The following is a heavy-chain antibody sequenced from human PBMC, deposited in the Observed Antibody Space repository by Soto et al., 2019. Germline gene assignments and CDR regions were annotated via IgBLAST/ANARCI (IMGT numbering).Heavy chain of an antibody. CDR1: SGSISSTIYS. CDR3: AKNWNWGSLVH. CDR2: IFYSGST. V-gene: IGHV4-39*01. Sequence: PSETLSLTCTVSSGSISSTIYSWDWIRQPPGKGLEWIGSIFYSGSTYYNPSLKSRVTISVDTSKNQISLKLSSVTAADTAVYYCAKNWNWGSLVHWGQGTLVTVPQ. D-gene: IGHD7-27*01. J-gene: IGHJ4*02.